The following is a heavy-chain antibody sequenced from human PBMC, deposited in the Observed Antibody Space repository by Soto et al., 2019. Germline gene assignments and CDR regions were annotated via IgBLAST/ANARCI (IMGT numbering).Heavy chain of an antibody. D-gene: IGHD2-15*01. V-gene: IGHV1-3*04. Sequence: ASVKVSCKAAGYTFIRDAIHWARQAPGQRLEWMGWIDTGNSNTKYSQKFQGRVTITRDTSASTAYMELSSLRSEDTAVYFCARGIPVADYYGMDVWGQGTTVTVSS. CDR2: IDTGNSNT. J-gene: IGHJ6*02. CDR3: ARGIPVADYYGMDV. CDR1: GYTFIRDA.